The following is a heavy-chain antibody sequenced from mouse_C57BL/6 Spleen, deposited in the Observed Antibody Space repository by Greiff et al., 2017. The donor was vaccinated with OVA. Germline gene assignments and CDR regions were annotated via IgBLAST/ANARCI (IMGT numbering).Heavy chain of an antibody. J-gene: IGHJ2*01. D-gene: IGHD1-1*01. CDR3: ARLDTTGGGYFDY. Sequence: VQLQQPGAELVKPGASVKMSCKASGYTFTSYWITWVKQRPGQGLEWIGDIYPGSGSTNYNEKFKSKATLTVVTSSSTAYMQLSSLTSEDSAVYYCARLDTTGGGYFDYWGQGTTLTVSS. CDR2: IYPGSGST. V-gene: IGHV1-55*01. CDR1: GYTFTSYW.